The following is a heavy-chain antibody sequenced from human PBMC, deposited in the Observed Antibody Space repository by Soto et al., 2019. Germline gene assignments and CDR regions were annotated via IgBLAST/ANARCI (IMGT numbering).Heavy chain of an antibody. V-gene: IGHV4-59*02. CDR3: ARAGSYGNYYYYGMDV. Sequence: SETLSLTCTVSGGSVSSYYWSWIRQPPGKGLEWIGYIYYSGSTNYNPSLKSRVTISVDTSKNQSSLKLSSVTAADTAVYYCARAGSYGNYYYYGMDVWGQGTTVTVSS. J-gene: IGHJ6*02. D-gene: IGHD5-18*01. CDR2: IYYSGST. CDR1: GGSVSSYY.